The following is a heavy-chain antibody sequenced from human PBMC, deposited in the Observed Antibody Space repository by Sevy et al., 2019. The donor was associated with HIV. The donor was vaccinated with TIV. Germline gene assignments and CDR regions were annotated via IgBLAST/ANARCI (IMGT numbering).Heavy chain of an antibody. CDR1: RFTFRSYG. CDR3: ARGGYCTNNVCYGSIDY. J-gene: IGHJ4*02. V-gene: IGHV3-33*01. Sequence: GGSLRLSCAASRFTFRSYGMHWVRQAPGKGLEWVAVIWDNGSKKYYADSVKGRFTISRDNSKNTLYLQMNSLRAEDTAVYYWARGGYCTNNVCYGSIDYWGRGTLVTVSS. D-gene: IGHD2-8*01. CDR2: IWDNGSKK.